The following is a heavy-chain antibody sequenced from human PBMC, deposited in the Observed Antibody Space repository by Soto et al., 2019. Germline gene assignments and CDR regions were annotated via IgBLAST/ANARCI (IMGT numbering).Heavy chain of an antibody. Sequence: QLQLQESGPGLVKPSETLSLTCTVSGGSISSSSYYWGWIRQPPGKGLEWIGSIYYSGSTYYTPSLKSRVSISVDTSKNQFSLKLSSVTAADTAVYYCARPVGYGSGGNWFDPWGQGTLVTVSS. J-gene: IGHJ5*02. CDR3: ARPVGYGSGGNWFDP. CDR2: IYYSGST. CDR1: GGSISSSSYY. V-gene: IGHV4-39*01. D-gene: IGHD3-10*01.